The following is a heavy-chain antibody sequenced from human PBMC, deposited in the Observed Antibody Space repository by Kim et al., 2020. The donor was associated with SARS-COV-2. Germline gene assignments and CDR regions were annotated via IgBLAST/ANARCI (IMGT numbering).Heavy chain of an antibody. D-gene: IGHD2-15*01. V-gene: IGHV3-48*02. CDR3: ARGGCSGGSCYHPLYYYYYGMDV. CDR2: ISSSSSTI. CDR1: GFTFSSYS. Sequence: GGSLRLSCAASGFTFSSYSMNWVRQAPGKGLEWVSYISSSSSTIYYADSVKGRFTISRDNAKNSLYLQMNSLRDEDTAVYYCARGGCSGGSCYHPLYYYYYGMDVWGQGTTVTVSS. J-gene: IGHJ6*02.